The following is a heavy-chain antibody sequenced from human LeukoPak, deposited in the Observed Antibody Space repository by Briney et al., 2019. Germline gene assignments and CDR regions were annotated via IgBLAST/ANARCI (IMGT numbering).Heavy chain of an antibody. D-gene: IGHD3-22*01. Sequence: PGGSLRLSCAASGFTVSSNYMSWVRQAPGKGLEWVSGLSGSGGRTFYADSVRGRFTISRDNSKNTLYLQMNSLRAEDTAVYYCARDDRGYYPFNWGQGTLVTVSS. CDR2: LSGSGGRT. CDR1: GFTVSSNY. CDR3: ARDDRGYYPFN. J-gene: IGHJ4*02. V-gene: IGHV3-23*01.